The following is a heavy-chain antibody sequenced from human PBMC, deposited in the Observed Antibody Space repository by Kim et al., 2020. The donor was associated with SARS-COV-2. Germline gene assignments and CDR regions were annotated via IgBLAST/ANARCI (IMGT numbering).Heavy chain of an antibody. CDR3: ARARVLVPTAIWCCGY. CDR2: IYCSAST. V-gene: IGHV4-39*06. CDR1: GGSISSSCYY. Sequence: SETLSLTCTVSGGSISSSCYYWGRIRQPQGQGLEWFGCIYCSASTYHTPTLQIRVTISTATTQNSLTLKPSSVTAADAADYSCARARVLVPTAIWCCGY. D-gene: IGHD2-2*01. J-gene: IGHJ4*03.